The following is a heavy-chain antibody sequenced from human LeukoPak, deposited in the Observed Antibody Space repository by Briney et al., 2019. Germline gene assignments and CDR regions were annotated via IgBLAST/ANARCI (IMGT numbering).Heavy chain of an antibody. D-gene: IGHD5-24*01. V-gene: IGHV5-51*01. J-gene: IGHJ4*02. CDR1: GYIFANYW. Sequence: GESLKISCMASGYIFANYWIAWVRQMPGKGLEWMGIIYPGDSNARYSPSFQGQVTISADKSISTAYLQWSSLKASDTATYYCPRVSPRDGYSRPFYSDSWGQGALVTVSS. CDR2: IYPGDSNA. CDR3: PRVSPRDGYSRPFYSDS.